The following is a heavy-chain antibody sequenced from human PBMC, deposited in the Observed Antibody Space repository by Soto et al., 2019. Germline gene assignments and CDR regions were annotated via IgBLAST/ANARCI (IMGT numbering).Heavy chain of an antibody. CDR2: ISAYNGNT. D-gene: IGHD6-6*01. V-gene: IGHV1-18*01. J-gene: IGHJ6*04. CDR1: GYTFTSYG. CDR3: AGYSSSSGFYYGMDV. Sequence: ASVKVSCKASGYTFTSYGISWVRQAPGQGLEWMGWISAYNGNTNYAQKLQGRVTMTTDTSTSTAYMELRSLRSDDTAVYYCAGYSSSSGFYYGMDVWGEGTTATVSS.